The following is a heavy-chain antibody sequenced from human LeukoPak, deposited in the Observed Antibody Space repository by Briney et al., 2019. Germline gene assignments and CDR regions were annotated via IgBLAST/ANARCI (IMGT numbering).Heavy chain of an antibody. CDR1: GYSFTSYW. D-gene: IGHD3-3*01. J-gene: IGHJ4*02. CDR3: ARYDFWSGYYTTPSNY. Sequence: TGEALKISCKGSGYSFTSYWIGWVRQMPGKGLEWMGIIYPGDSDTRYSPSFQGQDTISADKSISTPYLQWSSLKASDTAMYSCARYDFWSGYYTTPSNYWGQGTLVTVSS. V-gene: IGHV5-51*01. CDR2: IYPGDSDT.